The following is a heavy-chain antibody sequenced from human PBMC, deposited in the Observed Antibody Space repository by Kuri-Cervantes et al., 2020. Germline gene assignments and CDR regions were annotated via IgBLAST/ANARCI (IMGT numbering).Heavy chain of an antibody. V-gene: IGHV3-20*04. Sequence: GESLKISCAASGFTFSSYAMSWVRQAPGRGLEWVSAINWSGDSTGYADSVKGRFTIFRDNANNSLYLQMHSLTAEDTALYYCARVRIQLWQDAYDIWGQGTMVTVSS. CDR3: ARVRIQLWQDAYDI. CDR2: INWSGDST. J-gene: IGHJ3*02. D-gene: IGHD5-18*01. CDR1: GFTFSSYA.